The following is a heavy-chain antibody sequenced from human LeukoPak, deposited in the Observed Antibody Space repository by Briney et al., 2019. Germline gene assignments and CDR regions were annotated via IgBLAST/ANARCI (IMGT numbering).Heavy chain of an antibody. V-gene: IGHV3-33*01. CDR3: TRDRSRAEDD. CDR1: GFTFSNYG. CDR2: IWYDGGYK. Sequence: GGSLRLSCAASGFTFSNYGMHWVRQAPGKGLEWVAGIWYDGGYKSYADSVKGRFTISRDNANNLLYLQMNSLRGEDTAVYYCTRDRSRAEDDWGQGTLVTVSS. J-gene: IGHJ4*02. D-gene: IGHD6-25*01.